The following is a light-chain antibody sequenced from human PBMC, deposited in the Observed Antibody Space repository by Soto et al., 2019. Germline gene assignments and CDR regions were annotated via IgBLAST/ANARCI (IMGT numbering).Light chain of an antibody. Sequence: EFVMRQSPATLSVSPREGATLSCRASQGIGVTLAWYQHKPGQTPRLLIYDTSTRATGVPTRFSGSRSGAEFTLTINSLQSEDFAVYYCQPYNNLPLTFGGGTKVDI. CDR3: QPYNNLPLT. CDR1: QGIGVT. J-gene: IGKJ4*01. V-gene: IGKV3-15*01. CDR2: DTS.